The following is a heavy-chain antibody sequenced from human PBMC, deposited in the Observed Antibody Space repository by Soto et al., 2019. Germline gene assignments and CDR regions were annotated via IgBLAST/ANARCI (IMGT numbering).Heavy chain of an antibody. D-gene: IGHD3-16*01. CDR2: INQGGSEK. CDR3: VRNYD. CDR1: GFTLSGYW. V-gene: IGHV3-7*05. Sequence: EVQLVESGGGLVQPGGSLRLSCAASGFTLSGYWMNWVRKAPGKGLEWVANINQGGSEKNYVDSVKGRFTISKDNAKNSLDLQMNSLRVEDTAVYYCVRNYDWGQGTLVTVSS. J-gene: IGHJ4*02.